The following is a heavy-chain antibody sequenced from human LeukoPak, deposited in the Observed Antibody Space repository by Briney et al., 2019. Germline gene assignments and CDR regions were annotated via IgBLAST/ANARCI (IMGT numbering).Heavy chain of an antibody. J-gene: IGHJ4*02. D-gene: IGHD3-22*01. CDR2: ISYDGSNK. Sequence: GGSLRLSCAASGFTFSSYGMHWVRQAPGKGLEWVAVISYDGSNKYYADSVKGRFTISRDNSKNTLYLQMNSLRAEDTAVYYCAKEYYYDSSGYQDLYYFDYWGQGTLVTVSS. CDR3: AKEYYYDSSGYQDLYYFDY. CDR1: GFTFSSYG. V-gene: IGHV3-30*18.